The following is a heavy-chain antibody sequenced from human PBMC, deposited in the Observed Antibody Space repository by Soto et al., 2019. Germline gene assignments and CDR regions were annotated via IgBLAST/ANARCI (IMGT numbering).Heavy chain of an antibody. D-gene: IGHD6-25*01. V-gene: IGHV3-7*03. CDR2: IKQDGSEK. Sequence: GESLKISCAASGFTFSSYWMSWVRQAPGKGLEWVANIKQDGSEKYYVDSVKGRFTISRDNAKNSLYLQMNSLRAEDTAVYYCARVYSSGYWYFDLWGRGTLVTVSS. J-gene: IGHJ2*01. CDR1: GFTFSSYW. CDR3: ARVYSSGYWYFDL.